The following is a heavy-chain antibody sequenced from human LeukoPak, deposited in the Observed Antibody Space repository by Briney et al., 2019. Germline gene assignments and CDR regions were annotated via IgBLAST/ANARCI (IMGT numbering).Heavy chain of an antibody. CDR2: IHYTGST. V-gene: IGHV4-59*01. CDR3: ARGGYYGSGNDFRFDP. D-gene: IGHD3-10*01. J-gene: IGHJ5*02. CDR1: GGSISSYY. Sequence: ASETLSLTCTVSGGSISSYYWSWIRQSPGKGLEGIGYIHYTGSTNYNPSLKSRVTISVETSKNQFSLKLKSVTAADTAVYYCARGGYYGSGNDFRFDPWGQGALVTVSS.